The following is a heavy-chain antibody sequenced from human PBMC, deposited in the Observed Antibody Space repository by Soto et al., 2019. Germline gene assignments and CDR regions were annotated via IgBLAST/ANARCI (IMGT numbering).Heavy chain of an antibody. D-gene: IGHD3-22*01. CDR2: IYYSGST. CDR3: AKTNYYDSSGYSNDAFDI. Sequence: SETLSLTCTVSGGSISSYYWSWIRQPPGKGLEWIGYIYYSGSTNYNPSLKSRVTISVDTSKNQFSLKLSSVTAADTAVYYFAKTNYYDSSGYSNDAFDIWGQGTMVTVSS. CDR1: GGSISSYY. J-gene: IGHJ3*02. V-gene: IGHV4-59*12.